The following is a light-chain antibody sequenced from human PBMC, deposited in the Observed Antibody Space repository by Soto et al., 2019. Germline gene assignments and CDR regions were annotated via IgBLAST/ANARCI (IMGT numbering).Light chain of an antibody. CDR2: KTS. CDR3: QYYNNYCWT. CDR1: QSISSW. J-gene: IGKJ1*01. Sequence: DLQLTQSPSTLSASVGDRVTITCRASQSISSWLAWYQQKPGKAPKFLIYKTSNLESGVPSRFSGSGYGTEFTLTISSLQPDDFATYYCQYYNNYCWTFGQGTKVEIK. V-gene: IGKV1-5*03.